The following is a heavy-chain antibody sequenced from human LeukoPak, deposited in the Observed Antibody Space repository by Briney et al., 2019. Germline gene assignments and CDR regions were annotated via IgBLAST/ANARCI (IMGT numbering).Heavy chain of an antibody. CDR1: GASISSYY. CDR3: ARGYTDGWLIGY. J-gene: IGHJ4*02. D-gene: IGHD6-19*01. Sequence: PSETLSLTCSVSGASISSYYWTWIRQPAGKGLEWIGRFSTTWSTSYNPSLKSRVTMSVDTSKNQFSLRLSSVTAADTAVYYCARGYTDGWLIGYWGQGTLVTVSS. V-gene: IGHV4-4*07. CDR2: FSTTWST.